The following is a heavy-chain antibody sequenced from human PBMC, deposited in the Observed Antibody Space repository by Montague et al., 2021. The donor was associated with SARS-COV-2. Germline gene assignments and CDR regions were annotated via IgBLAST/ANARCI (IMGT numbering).Heavy chain of an antibody. J-gene: IGHJ6*02. CDR2: IKHDGSEK. Sequence: SLRLSCAASRFTFSDLWMNWVRQAPGKGLEWMADIKHDGSEKSYVDSVKGRFTISRDNAKNSLYLQINSLRAEDTAVYYCARGSTGWYAIFGHYGMDVWGQGTTVTVSS. V-gene: IGHV3-7*01. CDR1: RFTFSDLW. CDR3: ARGSTGWYAIFGHYGMDV. D-gene: IGHD6-19*01.